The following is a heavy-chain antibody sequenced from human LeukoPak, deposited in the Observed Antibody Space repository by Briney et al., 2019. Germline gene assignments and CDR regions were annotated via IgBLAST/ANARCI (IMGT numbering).Heavy chain of an antibody. CDR2: IYYSGTT. Sequence: SETLSLTCTVSGDSISSGSHFWSWIRQPPGKGLEWIGSIYYSGTTYCSPSLKGRVTISVDTSKNQFSLKLSSVTAADTSMYFCARKIATGTQRGYFDSWGQGTLVTVSS. CDR3: ARKIATGTQRGYFDS. V-gene: IGHV4-39*01. CDR1: GDSISSGSHF. D-gene: IGHD1-1*01. J-gene: IGHJ4*02.